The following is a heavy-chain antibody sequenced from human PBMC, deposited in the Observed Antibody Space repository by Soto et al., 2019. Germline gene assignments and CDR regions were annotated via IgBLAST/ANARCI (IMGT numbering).Heavy chain of an antibody. CDR1: GFTFSSYA. CDR3: ARSLGYCSGGSCYYFDY. J-gene: IGHJ4*02. V-gene: IGHV3-30-3*01. CDR2: ISYDGSNK. Sequence: QVQLVESGGGVVQPGRSLRLSCAASGFTFSSYAMHWVCQAPGKGLEWVAVISYDGSNKYYADSVKGRFTISRDNSKNTLYLQMNSLRAEDTAVYYCARSLGYCSGGSCYYFDYWGQGTLVTVS. D-gene: IGHD2-15*01.